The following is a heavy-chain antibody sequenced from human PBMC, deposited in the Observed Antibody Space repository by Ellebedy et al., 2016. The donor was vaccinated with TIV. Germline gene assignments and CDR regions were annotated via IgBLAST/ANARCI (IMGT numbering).Heavy chain of an antibody. D-gene: IGHD5-24*01. CDR3: AREAVEVATIEDHYYYMYV. Sequence: SETLSLTCTVPGGSISSYYWSWIRQPPGKGLEWIGYIYYSGSTNYNPSLKSRVTISVDTSKNQFSLMLSSVTAADTAVYYCAREAVEVATIEDHYYYMYVWGKGTTVTVSS. V-gene: IGHV4-59*01. CDR2: IYYSGST. CDR1: GGSISSYY. J-gene: IGHJ6*03.